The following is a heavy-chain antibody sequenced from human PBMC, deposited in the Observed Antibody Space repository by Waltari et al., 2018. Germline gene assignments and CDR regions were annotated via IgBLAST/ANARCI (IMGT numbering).Heavy chain of an antibody. D-gene: IGHD3-22*01. J-gene: IGHJ4*02. CDR1: GGSIRSSY. V-gene: IGHV4-4*07. CDR3: ARGPSDYYDSSGYVDY. Sequence: QVQLQESGPGLVKPSETLSLTCTVSGGSIRSSYWSWIRQPAGKGLEWIGRLYTRGSTNYNPSLKSRVTMSVDTSKNQFYLKLSSVTAADTAVYYCARGPSDYYDSSGYVDYWGQGTLVTVSS. CDR2: LYTRGST.